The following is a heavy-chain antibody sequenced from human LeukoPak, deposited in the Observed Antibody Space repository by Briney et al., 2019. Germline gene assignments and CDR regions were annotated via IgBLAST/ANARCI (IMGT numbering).Heavy chain of an antibody. Sequence: PSETLSLTCAVYGGSFSGYYWNWIRQPPGNGLKWIGEINNSGRTNYNPSLKSRVTISVDTSKHQFSLKLSSVTAADTAVYYCARQDDYDSSGYVGYYFDYWGQGTLVTVSS. J-gene: IGHJ4*02. CDR1: GGSFSGYY. D-gene: IGHD3-22*01. CDR3: ARQDDYDSSGYVGYYFDY. CDR2: INNSGRT. V-gene: IGHV4-34*01.